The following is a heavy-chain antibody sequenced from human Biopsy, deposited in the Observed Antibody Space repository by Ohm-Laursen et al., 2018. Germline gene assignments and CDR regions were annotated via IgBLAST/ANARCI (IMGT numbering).Heavy chain of an antibody. CDR1: GLTFNNYA. CDR3: AKGRSGGTGHGNWFDP. CDR2: IYSGEST. V-gene: IGHV3-23*01. D-gene: IGHD3-10*01. J-gene: IGHJ5*02. Sequence: SLRLSCTASGLTFNNYAMTWVRQAPGKGLEWVSGIYSGESTFYADSVKGRFSISRDNSKNTLYLQMNSLRVEDTAVYYCAKGRSGGTGHGNWFDPWGQGTLVIVSS.